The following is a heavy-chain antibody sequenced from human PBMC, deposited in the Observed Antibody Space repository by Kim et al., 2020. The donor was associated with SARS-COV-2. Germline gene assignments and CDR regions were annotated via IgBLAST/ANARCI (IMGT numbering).Heavy chain of an antibody. J-gene: IGHJ3*01. CDR3: ARGAESSQDPLDV. V-gene: IGHV3-53*01. Sequence: GGSLRLSCAASGFAVSTTYMTWVRQAPGKGLEWVSTIYSGGKTYYADSVRGRFAISRDNSNNILFLQMNSLRAEDTALYFCARGAESSQDPLDVWGQGTGVTVSS. CDR2: IYSGGKT. CDR1: GFAVSTTY. D-gene: IGHD2-2*01.